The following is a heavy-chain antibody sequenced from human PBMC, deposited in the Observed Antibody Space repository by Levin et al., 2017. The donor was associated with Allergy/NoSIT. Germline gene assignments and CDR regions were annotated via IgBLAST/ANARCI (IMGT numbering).Heavy chain of an antibody. V-gene: IGHV3-23*01. CDR3: AKDLLQLWLPDY. CDR2: ISKSGGST. Sequence: GGSLRLSCAASGFIFSSYAMSWVRQAPGKGLEWVSGISKSGGSTYYADPVKGRCTISRDNSKNTLYLQINSLRAEDTALYYCAKDLLQLWLPDYWGQGTLVTVSS. J-gene: IGHJ4*02. D-gene: IGHD5-18*01. CDR1: GFIFSSYA.